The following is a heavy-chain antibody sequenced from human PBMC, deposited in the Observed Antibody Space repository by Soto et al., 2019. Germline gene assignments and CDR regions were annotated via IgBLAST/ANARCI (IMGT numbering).Heavy chain of an antibody. J-gene: IGHJ6*03. CDR2: ISAYNGNT. Sequence: VQLVQSGAEVKKPGASVKVSCKASGYTFTSYGITWVRQAPGQGLEWMGWISAYNGNTTYAQKLQRRVTMTTDTSTSTAYMELRSLRSDATAVYYCARTRIAAAGTSLYFPDYYYYMDVWGKGTTVTVSS. CDR3: ARTRIAAAGTSLYFPDYYYYMDV. D-gene: IGHD6-13*01. CDR1: GYTFTSYG. V-gene: IGHV1-18*01.